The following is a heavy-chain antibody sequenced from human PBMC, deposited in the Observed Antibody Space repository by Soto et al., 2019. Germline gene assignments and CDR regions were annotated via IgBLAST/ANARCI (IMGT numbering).Heavy chain of an antibody. V-gene: IGHV3-23*01. Sequence: EVQMLESGGGLVQPGGSLRLSCAASGFTFNSCATSWVRQAPGKGLEWVAAISSRGDSRYYADSVNGRFTISRDNSKNALYLQMNSRRAEDSAIYYCAKDKRLPHDVFDIWGQGTMVTVSS. CDR2: ISSRGDSR. CDR1: GFTFNSCA. D-gene: IGHD6-25*01. J-gene: IGHJ3*02. CDR3: AKDKRLPHDVFDI.